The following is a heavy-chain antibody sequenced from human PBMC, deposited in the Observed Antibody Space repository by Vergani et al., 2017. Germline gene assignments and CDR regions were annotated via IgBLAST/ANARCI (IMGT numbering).Heavy chain of an antibody. V-gene: IGHV3-33*01. CDR1: GFTFNQYG. Sequence: QVQLVESGGGVVQPGRSLRLSCAASGFTFNQYGMHWVRQAPGKGLEWVAVTWYDGNNKPYADSVKGRFTISRDNSKSTMYLQMNSLRGEDTGVYYCARDLRLLYNRFDPWGQGTLVTVSS. D-gene: IGHD1-14*01. CDR2: TWYDGNNK. CDR3: ARDLRLLYNRFDP. J-gene: IGHJ5*02.